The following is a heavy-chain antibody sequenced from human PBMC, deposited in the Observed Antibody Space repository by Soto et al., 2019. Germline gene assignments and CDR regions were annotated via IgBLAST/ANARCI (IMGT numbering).Heavy chain of an antibody. CDR3: ARDIWEYGSNWFDP. CDR1: GFSFSNHH. Sequence: EVQLVEFGGGLVQPGGSLRLSCVGSGFSFSNHHMNWIRQAPGKGLEWVSYISISSYHKYYADSVRGRFTVSRDNAKNSLYLQMNSLRDEDTAVYYCARDIWEYGSNWFDPWGQGTLVTVSS. CDR2: ISISSYHK. J-gene: IGHJ5*02. D-gene: IGHD3-10*01. V-gene: IGHV3-48*02.